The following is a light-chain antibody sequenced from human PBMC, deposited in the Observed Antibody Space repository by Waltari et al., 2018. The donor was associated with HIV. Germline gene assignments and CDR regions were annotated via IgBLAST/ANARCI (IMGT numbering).Light chain of an antibody. CDR3: QQYYRFPPT. J-gene: IGKJ4*01. V-gene: IGKV1D-8*01. Sequence: VIWMTQSPSLLSASTGDRVTISCRVSQGISSYLAWYQQKPGKAPERVIYGASTLQSGVPSRFSGSGSGTDFTLTISCLQSEDFATYYCQQYYRFPPTFGGGTKVEIK. CDR2: GAS. CDR1: QGISSY.